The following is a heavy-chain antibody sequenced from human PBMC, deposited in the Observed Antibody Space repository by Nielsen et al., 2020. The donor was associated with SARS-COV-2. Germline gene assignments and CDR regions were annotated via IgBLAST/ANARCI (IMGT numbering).Heavy chain of an antibody. CDR2: IYYSGST. J-gene: IGHJ5*02. V-gene: IGHV4-59*01. CDR3: ARGLLCRGGSSSCPRKDNWFDP. D-gene: IGHD6-13*01. Sequence: WIRQPPGKGLEWIGYIYYSGSTSYNPSLKSRVTISVDTSKNQFSLKLSSVTAADTAVYYCARGLLCRGGSSSCPRKDNWFDPWGQGTLVTVSS.